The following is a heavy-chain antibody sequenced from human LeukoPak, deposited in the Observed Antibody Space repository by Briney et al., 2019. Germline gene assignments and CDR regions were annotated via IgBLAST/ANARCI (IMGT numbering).Heavy chain of an antibody. Sequence: ASVKASCKASGYTFTSYAMHWVRQAPGQRLEWMGWINAGNGNTKYSQKFQGRVTITRDTSGSTAYMELSSLRSEDTAVYYCARSYQVVPEFDYWGQGTLVTVSS. V-gene: IGHV1-3*01. CDR1: GYTFTSYA. J-gene: IGHJ4*02. CDR3: ARSYQVVPEFDY. CDR2: INAGNGNT. D-gene: IGHD2-2*01.